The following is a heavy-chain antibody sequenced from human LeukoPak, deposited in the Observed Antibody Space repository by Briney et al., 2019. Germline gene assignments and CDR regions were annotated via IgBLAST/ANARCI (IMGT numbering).Heavy chain of an antibody. CDR3: AIFRRGYGDLFDY. CDR2: INHSGST. J-gene: IGHJ4*02. V-gene: IGHV4-34*01. Sequence: SETLSLTCAVYGGSFSGYYWSWIRQPPGKGLEWIGEINHSGSTNYNPALKSRVTISVDTSKNQFSLKLSSVTAADTAVYYCAIFRRGYGDLFDYWGQGTLVTVSS. D-gene: IGHD4-17*01. CDR1: GGSFSGYY.